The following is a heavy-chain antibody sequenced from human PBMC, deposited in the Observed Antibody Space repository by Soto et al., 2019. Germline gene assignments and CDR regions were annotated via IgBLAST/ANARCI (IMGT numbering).Heavy chain of an antibody. J-gene: IGHJ4*02. V-gene: IGHV4-30-2*01. CDR3: ARVPDY. Sequence: QLQLQESGSGLVKPSQTLSLTCAVSGGSISSGGYSWSWIRQPPGKGLEWIGYIYHSGSTYYNPSLKSRVTITVGRAKNQVSLKPSAAAAADTAVDYCARVPDYWGQGTLVTVSS. CDR2: IYHSGST. CDR1: GGSISSGGYS.